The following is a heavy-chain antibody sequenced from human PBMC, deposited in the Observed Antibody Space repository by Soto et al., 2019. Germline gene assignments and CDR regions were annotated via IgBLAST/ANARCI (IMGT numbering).Heavy chain of an antibody. V-gene: IGHV3-30*18. Sequence: QPGGSLRLSCAASGFTFSSYGMHWVRQAPGKGLEWVAVISYDGSNKYYADSVKGRFTISRDNSKNTLYLQMNSLRAEDTAVYYCAKIPVVLWFGELFPWFDPWGQGTLVTVSS. J-gene: IGHJ5*02. CDR2: ISYDGSNK. CDR3: AKIPVVLWFGELFPWFDP. D-gene: IGHD3-10*01. CDR1: GFTFSSYG.